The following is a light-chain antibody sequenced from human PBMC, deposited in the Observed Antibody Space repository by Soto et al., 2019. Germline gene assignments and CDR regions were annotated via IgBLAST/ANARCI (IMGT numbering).Light chain of an antibody. J-gene: IGLJ2*01. CDR1: RSNIGTYA. Sequence: QSVLTQSHSASATPGQRVTISCSGGRSNIGTYAVNWYQQLPGTAPTLLIFRNHQRPSGVPDRFSVSKSGNSASLAISGPQSEDEADYYCAALADSLRAVVFGGGTKLTVL. V-gene: IGLV1-44*01. CDR3: AALADSLRAVV. CDR2: RNH.